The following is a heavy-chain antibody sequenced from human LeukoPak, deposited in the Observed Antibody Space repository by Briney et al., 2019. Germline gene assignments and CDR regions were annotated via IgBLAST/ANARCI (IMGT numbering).Heavy chain of an antibody. J-gene: IGHJ3*02. V-gene: IGHV3-66*01. D-gene: IGHD3-9*01. CDR1: GFTVSSNY. CDR2: IYSGGST. CDR3: ARDAVHYDILTGHDAFDI. Sequence: GGSLRLSCAASGFTVSSNYMSWVRQAPGKGLEWVSVIYSGGSTYYADSVKGRFTISRDNSKNTLYLQMNSLRAEDTAVYYCARDAVHYDILTGHDAFDIWGQGTMVTVSS.